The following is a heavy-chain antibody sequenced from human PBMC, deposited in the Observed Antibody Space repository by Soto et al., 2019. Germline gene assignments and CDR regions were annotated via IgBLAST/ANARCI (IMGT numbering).Heavy chain of an antibody. V-gene: IGHV1-69*01. CDR3: ARAHGTSWYNWFDP. CDR1: GGNFTNYG. D-gene: IGHD6-13*01. J-gene: IGHJ5*02. Sequence: QVQLVQSGAELKKPGSSLKVSCKASGGNFTNYGISWVRLAPGQGLEWMGGIIPLFGTTNYAHKFRGRVTVTADESTNTVYMELSSLRSEDTAIYYCARAHGTSWYNWFDPWGQGTLVTVSS. CDR2: IIPLFGTT.